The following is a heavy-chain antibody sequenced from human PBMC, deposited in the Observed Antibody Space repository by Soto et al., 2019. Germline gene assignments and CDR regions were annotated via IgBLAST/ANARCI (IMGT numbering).Heavy chain of an antibody. CDR1: GGSISSGDYY. D-gene: IGHD3-3*01. V-gene: IGHV4-30-4*01. CDR2: IYYSGST. Sequence: QVKLQESGPGLVKPSQTLSLTCTVSGGSISSGDYYWSWIRQPPGKCLEWIGYIYYSGSTNYNPSHKSRGTISVDTYKNQSYLKLSSVTAADMAVYYCASSAVDYYFDYWGQGTLVTVSS. CDR3: ASSAVDYYFDY. J-gene: IGHJ4*02.